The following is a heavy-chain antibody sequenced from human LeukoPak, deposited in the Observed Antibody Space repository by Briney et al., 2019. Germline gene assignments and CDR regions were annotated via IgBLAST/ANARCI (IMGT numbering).Heavy chain of an antibody. CDR1: GFTFSSYV. V-gene: IGHV3-30*04. J-gene: IGHJ3*02. CDR3: ARGVPYYYDSSGAFDI. Sequence: GGSLRLSCAASGFTFSSYVMHWVRQAPGKGLEWVAIISYDGSNEYYADSVKGRFTISRDNSKNTLYLQMNSLRAEDTAVYYCARGVPYYYDSSGAFDIWGQGTMVTVSS. CDR2: ISYDGSNE. D-gene: IGHD3-22*01.